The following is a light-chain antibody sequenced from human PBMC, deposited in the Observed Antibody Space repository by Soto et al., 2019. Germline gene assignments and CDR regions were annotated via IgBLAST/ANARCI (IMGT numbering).Light chain of an antibody. CDR1: RSISNY. CDR2: AAS. J-gene: IGKJ1*01. Sequence: DIQMTQSPSSLSASVGDRVTITCRASRSISNYLNWYQQKSGKVPRLLIYAASCLQPGVPSRFSGTGTGTAFTHTITSLQPEDSATYYCQQSYSVPRFGPRNRV. CDR3: QQSYSVPR. V-gene: IGKV1-39*01.